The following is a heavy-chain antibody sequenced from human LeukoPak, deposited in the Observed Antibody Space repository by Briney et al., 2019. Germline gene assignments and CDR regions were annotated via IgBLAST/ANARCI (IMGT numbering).Heavy chain of an antibody. D-gene: IGHD3-3*01. V-gene: IGHV3-23*01. CDR1: GFTFSSYA. CDR3: AKDYPSPVYYDFWSGYYTAPNWFDP. CDR2: ISGSGGST. Sequence: PGGSLRLSCAASGFTFSSYAMSWVRQAPGKRLEWVSAISGSGGSTYYADSVKGRFTISRDNSKNTLYLQMNSLRAEDTAVYYCAKDYPSPVYYDFWSGYYTAPNWFDPWGQGTLVTVSS. J-gene: IGHJ5*02.